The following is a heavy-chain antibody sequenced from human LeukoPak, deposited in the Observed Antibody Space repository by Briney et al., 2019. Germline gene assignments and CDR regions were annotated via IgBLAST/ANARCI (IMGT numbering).Heavy chain of an antibody. CDR2: INKSGST. Sequence: ETLSLTCAIYGVSFSGYYWSWIRQPPGKGLEWIGEINKSGSTHYNASLKSRVTISVDTSKNQFSLRLSALTAEDTAVYYCARHIGALFRPKDVWGQGTTVTVPS. CDR3: ARHIGALFRPKDV. CDR1: GVSFSGYY. V-gene: IGHV4-34*01. D-gene: IGHD2-21*01. J-gene: IGHJ6*02.